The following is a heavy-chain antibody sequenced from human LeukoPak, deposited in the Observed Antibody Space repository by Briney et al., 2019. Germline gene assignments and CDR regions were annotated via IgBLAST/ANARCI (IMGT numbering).Heavy chain of an antibody. CDR3: ARDHYPGGRITMVRGVIIYYFDY. CDR2: ISSSSSSI. D-gene: IGHD3-10*01. Sequence: PGGSLRLSCAASGFTFSSYSMNWVRQAPGKGLEWVSSISSSSSSIYYADSVKGRFTISRDNAKNSLYLQMNSLRAEDTAVYYCARDHYPGGRITMVRGVIIYYFDYWGQGTLVTVSS. V-gene: IGHV3-21*01. CDR1: GFTFSSYS. J-gene: IGHJ4*02.